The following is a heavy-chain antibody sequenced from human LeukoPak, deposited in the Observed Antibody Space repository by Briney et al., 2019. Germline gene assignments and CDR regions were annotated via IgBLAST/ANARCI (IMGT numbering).Heavy chain of an antibody. CDR2: INPSGGST. J-gene: IGHJ4*02. CDR3: ARGTVVVVAATYYFDY. D-gene: IGHD2-15*01. Sequence: ASVKVSCKASGYTFTGYYMHWVRQAPGQGLEWMGIINPSGGSTSYAQKFQGRVTMTRDTSTSTVYMELSSLRSEDTAVYYCARGTVVVVAATYYFDYWGQGTLVTVSS. V-gene: IGHV1-46*01. CDR1: GYTFTGYY.